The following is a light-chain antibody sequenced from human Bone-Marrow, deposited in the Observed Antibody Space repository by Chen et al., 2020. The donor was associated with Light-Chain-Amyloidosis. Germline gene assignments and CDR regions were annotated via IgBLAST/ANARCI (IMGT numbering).Light chain of an antibody. CDR2: GSS. Sequence: EIVLTQSPGTLSLSPGEGANLSCRASQTISSNYITWYQQKFGQAPRLLIYGSSSRATGIPDRFTGSGSGTDFTRTINTLEPEDFAMYYCQQYGTSPLTVGGGTKVEIK. CDR1: QTISSNY. CDR3: QQYGTSPLT. V-gene: IGKV3-20*01. J-gene: IGKJ4*01.